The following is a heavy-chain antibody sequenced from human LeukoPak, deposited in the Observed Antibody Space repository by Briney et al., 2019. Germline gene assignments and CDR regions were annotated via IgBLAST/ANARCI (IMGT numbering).Heavy chain of an antibody. D-gene: IGHD3-10*01. CDR3: ARARVTMVRGVISATYFDY. CDR1: GYSSTSYW. V-gene: IGHV5-51*01. Sequence: GESLKISCKGSGYSSTSYWIGWVRQMPGKGLEWMGIIYPGDSDARYSPPFQGQVTISADKSISTAYLQWSSLKASDTAMYYCARARVTMVRGVISATYFDYWGQGILVTVSS. J-gene: IGHJ4*02. CDR2: IYPGDSDA.